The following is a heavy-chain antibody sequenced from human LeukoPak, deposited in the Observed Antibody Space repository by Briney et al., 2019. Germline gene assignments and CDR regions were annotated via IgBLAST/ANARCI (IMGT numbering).Heavy chain of an antibody. D-gene: IGHD2-15*01. V-gene: IGHV3-48*01. CDR2: ITSYSNTI. CDR3: ARDRMGGSFDY. Sequence: PGGSLRLSCAASGFAFSTYAMNWVRQAPGKGLEWVSFITSYSNTIYYADSMKGRFTISRDNAENSLYLQMNSLSAEDTAVYYCARDRMGGSFDYWGQGTLVTVSS. J-gene: IGHJ4*02. CDR1: GFAFSTYA.